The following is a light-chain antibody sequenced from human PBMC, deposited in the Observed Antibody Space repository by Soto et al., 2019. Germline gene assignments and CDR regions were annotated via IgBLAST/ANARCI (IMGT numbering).Light chain of an antibody. CDR3: HQRSNWPPVT. J-gene: IGKJ4*01. CDR1: QSVSSY. V-gene: IGKV3-11*01. Sequence: EIVLTQSPATLSLSPGERATLSCRASQSVSSYLAWYQQKPGQAPRLLIYDASNRATGIPARFSGSGSGTDFTLTISSLEPEDFSIYYCHQRSNWPPVTFGGGTKVHIK. CDR2: DAS.